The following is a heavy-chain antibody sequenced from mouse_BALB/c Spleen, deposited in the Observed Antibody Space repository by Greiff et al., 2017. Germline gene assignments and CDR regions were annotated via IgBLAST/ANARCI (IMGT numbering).Heavy chain of an antibody. CDR2: ISYSGST. Sequence: VQLQQSGPSLVKPSQTLSLTCSVTGDSITSGYWNWIRKFPGNKLEYMGYISYSGSTYYNPSLKSRISITRDTSKNQYYLQLNSVTTEDTATYYCANYYGSSYYAMDYWGQGTSVTVSS. CDR1: GDSITSGY. V-gene: IGHV3-8*02. CDR3: ANYYGSSYYAMDY. J-gene: IGHJ4*01. D-gene: IGHD1-1*01.